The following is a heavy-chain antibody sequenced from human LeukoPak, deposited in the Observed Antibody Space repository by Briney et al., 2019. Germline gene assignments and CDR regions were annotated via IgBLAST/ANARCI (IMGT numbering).Heavy chain of an antibody. CDR1: GFTFSSYW. J-gene: IGHJ3*02. CDR3: ARVGGSNAFDI. Sequence: GGSLRLSCAASGFTFSSYWVNWVRQAPGKGLVWVSPINSDGSSTSYADSVKGRFTISRDNAKNTLFLPMNRRRAEDTAVHYCARVGGSNAFDIWGQGTMVIVSS. D-gene: IGHD1-26*01. CDR2: INSDGSST. V-gene: IGHV3-74*01.